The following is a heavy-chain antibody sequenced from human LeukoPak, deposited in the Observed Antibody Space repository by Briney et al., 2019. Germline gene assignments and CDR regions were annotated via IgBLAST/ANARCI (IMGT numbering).Heavy chain of an antibody. D-gene: IGHD6-13*01. J-gene: IGHJ6*03. CDR1: GGSFSGYY. Sequence: PSETLSLTCAVYGGSFSGYYWSWIRQPPGKGLEWIGEINHSGSTNYNPSLKSRVTISVDTSKNQFSLKLSSVTAADTAVYYCARGRFVAAAGTYRYYYYMDVWGIGTTVTVSS. V-gene: IGHV4-34*01. CDR2: INHSGST. CDR3: ARGRFVAAAGTYRYYYYMDV.